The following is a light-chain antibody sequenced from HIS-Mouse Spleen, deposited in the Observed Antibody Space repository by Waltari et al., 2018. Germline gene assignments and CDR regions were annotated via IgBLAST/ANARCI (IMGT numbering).Light chain of an antibody. V-gene: IGLV3-10*01. J-gene: IGLJ2*01. CDR2: EDS. Sequence: SYELTQPPSVSVSPGQTASITCPGHALPTKQAFLYQQNEGQAPVLVIYEDSKRPPGIPERFSGSSSGTMATLTISGAQVEEEADYYCYSTDSSGNHRVFGGGTKLTVL. CDR3: YSTDSSGNHRV. CDR1: ALPTKQ.